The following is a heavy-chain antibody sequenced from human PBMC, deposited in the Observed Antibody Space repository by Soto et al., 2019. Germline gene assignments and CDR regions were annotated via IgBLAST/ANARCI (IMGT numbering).Heavy chain of an antibody. CDR3: ARKVLLCDF. CDR2: VSPYYGNT. D-gene: IGHD3-10*01. J-gene: IGHJ4*02. CDR1: GYNFTDFS. Sequence: QIRLVQSGPEVTKPGASVKVSCKTSGYNFTDFSFTWVRQAPGQGLEWMGWVSPYYGNTKYTEKFQDRVTMTADTSTTTVYLELRTLTSDDTAIYYCARKVLLCDFWGQGTLVTVSS. V-gene: IGHV1-18*01.